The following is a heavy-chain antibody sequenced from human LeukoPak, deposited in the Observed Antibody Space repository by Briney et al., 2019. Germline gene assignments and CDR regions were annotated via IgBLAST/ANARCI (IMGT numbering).Heavy chain of an antibody. CDR1: GESFTGFY. D-gene: IGHD2-21*02. Sequence: SETLPLTCAVYGESFTGFYWSWIRQSPGKGLEWIGEINHAGHSTYNPSLKSRVTFSVDKSKNQVSLNLKSVTAADSAVYYCARSHCGGDCYSSRWLPFYGYYYYYMDVWGTGTPVTVSS. CDR2: INHAGHS. J-gene: IGHJ6*03. CDR3: ARSHCGGDCYSSRWLPFYGYYYYYMDV. V-gene: IGHV4-34*01.